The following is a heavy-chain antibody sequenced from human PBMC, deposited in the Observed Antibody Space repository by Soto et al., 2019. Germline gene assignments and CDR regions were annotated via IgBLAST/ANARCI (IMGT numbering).Heavy chain of an antibody. V-gene: IGHV3-15*01. J-gene: IGHJ4*02. D-gene: IGHD6-6*01. CDR2: IKSKTDGGTT. Sequence: GGSLRLSCAASGFTFSNAWMSWVRQAPGKGLEWVGRIKSKTDGGTTDYAAPVKGRFTISRDDSKNTLYLQMNSLKTEDTAVYYCTTGIEGIIAARHSVSVPVYWGQGTLVTVSS. CDR3: TTGIEGIIAARHSVSVPVY. CDR1: GFTFSNAW.